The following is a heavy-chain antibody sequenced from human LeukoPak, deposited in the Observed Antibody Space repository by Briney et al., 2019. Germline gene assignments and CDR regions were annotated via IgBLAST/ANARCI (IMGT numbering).Heavy chain of an antibody. Sequence: PSETLSLTCAVYGGSFSSYYWSWIRQPAGKGLEWIGRIYTSGSTNYNPSLKSRVTMSVDTSKNQFSLKLSSVTAADTAVYYCARESTDIVVVVAATPHYYGMDVWGQGTTVTVSS. CDR1: GGSFSSYY. CDR2: IYTSGST. CDR3: ARESTDIVVVVAATPHYYGMDV. D-gene: IGHD2-15*01. V-gene: IGHV4-4*07. J-gene: IGHJ6*02.